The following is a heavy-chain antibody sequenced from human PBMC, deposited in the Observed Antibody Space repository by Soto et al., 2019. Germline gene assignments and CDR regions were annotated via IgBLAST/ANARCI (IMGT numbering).Heavy chain of an antibody. J-gene: IGHJ5*01. CDR3: AKKDPWFDS. Sequence: GGSLRLSCAASEFTFKNYVMIWVRQAPGKGLEWVSAITFSGATTYYADSVKGRFAISRDNSKATLYLQMNSLRAEDTAVYYCAKKDPWFDSWGQGTLVTVSS. CDR1: EFTFKNYV. V-gene: IGHV3-23*01. CDR2: ITFSGATT.